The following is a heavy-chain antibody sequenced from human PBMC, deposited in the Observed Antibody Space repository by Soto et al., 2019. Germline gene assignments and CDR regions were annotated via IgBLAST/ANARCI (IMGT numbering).Heavy chain of an antibody. D-gene: IGHD2-2*01. CDR2: IIPISDTT. Sequence: QVQLVQSGAEVKKPGSSVKVSCKASGGTFSSYAISWVRKAPGQGLEWMGGIIPISDTTNYAQKLQGRVTITADESTSTAYMELSSLRSEDTAVYYCARSQGSSTSLEIYYYYYYGMDVWGQGTTVTVSS. V-gene: IGHV1-69*01. J-gene: IGHJ6*02. CDR3: ARSQGSSTSLEIYYYYYYGMDV. CDR1: GGTFSSYA.